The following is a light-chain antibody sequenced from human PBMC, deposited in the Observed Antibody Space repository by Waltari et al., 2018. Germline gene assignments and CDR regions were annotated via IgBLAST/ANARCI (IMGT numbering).Light chain of an antibody. CDR1: QSINNNY. V-gene: IGKV3-20*01. J-gene: IGKJ4*01. CDR2: QAS. CDR3: QKYGSTPRP. Sequence: EIVLTQSPGTLSLSPGERASLSCRASQSINNNYLAWYQQIPGQAPRLLIYQASTRATGIPDRFSGSGSGTDFTLAISRLEPEDFAVYYCQKYGSTPRPFGGGTKVEIK.